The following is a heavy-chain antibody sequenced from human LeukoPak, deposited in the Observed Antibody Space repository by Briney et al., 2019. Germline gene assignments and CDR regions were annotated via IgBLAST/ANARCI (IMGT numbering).Heavy chain of an antibody. D-gene: IGHD1-14*01. CDR3: AKKKTTGYYSYYAMDV. Sequence: GGSLRPSCAASGFTFSTYDMHWVRQAPDKGLEWVAVTSYDGSNNYYAESVKGRFTISRDNSKSTLYLQMSSLRAEDTALYYCAKKKTTGYYSYYAMDVWGQGTTVTVSS. CDR1: GFTFSTYD. CDR2: TSYDGSNN. J-gene: IGHJ6*02. V-gene: IGHV3-30*18.